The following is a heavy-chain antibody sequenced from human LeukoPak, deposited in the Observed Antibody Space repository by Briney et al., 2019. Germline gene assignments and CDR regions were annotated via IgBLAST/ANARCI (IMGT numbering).Heavy chain of an antibody. CDR2: IYSSGKT. D-gene: IGHD3-10*01. V-gene: IGHV4-59*08. Sequence: SETLSLTCTLSDGSISSYYWTWIRQPPGKGLEWIGYIYSSGKTNYNPSLKSRVTMSVDTSKNQFSLKLSPVTAADTAVYYCARHLWRGGTTDSFDIWGQGTMVSVSS. J-gene: IGHJ3*02. CDR1: DGSISSYY. CDR3: ARHLWRGGTTDSFDI.